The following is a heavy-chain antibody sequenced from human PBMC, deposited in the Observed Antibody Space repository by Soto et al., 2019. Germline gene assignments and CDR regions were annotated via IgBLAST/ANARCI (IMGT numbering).Heavy chain of an antibody. CDR3: AGDRDYFDY. CDR1: GGSVSSGSYY. V-gene: IGHV4-61*01. CDR2: IYYSGST. D-gene: IGHD3-10*01. Sequence: SETLSLTCTVSGGSVSSGSYYWSWIRQPPGKGLEWIGYIYYSGSTNYNPSLKSRVTISVDTSKNQFSLKLSSVTAADTAVYYCAGDRDYFDYWGQGTLVTVSS. J-gene: IGHJ4*02.